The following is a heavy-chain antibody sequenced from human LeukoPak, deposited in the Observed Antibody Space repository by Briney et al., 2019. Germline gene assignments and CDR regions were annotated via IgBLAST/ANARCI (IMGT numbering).Heavy chain of an antibody. V-gene: IGHV3-53*01. CDR2: IYSGGST. CDR1: GFTVSSNY. D-gene: IGHD3-9*01. Sequence: GGSLRLSCAASGFTVSSNYMSWVRQAPGKGLEWVSVIYSGGSTYYADSVKGRFTISRGNSKNTLYLQMNSLRAEGTAVYYCAREAYYDILTGYYYYYGMDVWGQGTTVTVSS. CDR3: AREAYYDILTGYYYYYGMDV. J-gene: IGHJ6*02.